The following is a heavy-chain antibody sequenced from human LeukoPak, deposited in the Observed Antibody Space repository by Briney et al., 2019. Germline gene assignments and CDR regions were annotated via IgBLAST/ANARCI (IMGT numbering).Heavy chain of an antibody. J-gene: IGHJ5*02. CDR1: GYTFTSYY. CDR2: INPSGGST. V-gene: IGHV1-46*01. D-gene: IGHD2-2*01. Sequence: ASVKVSCKASGYTFTSYYMHWVRQAPGQGLEWMGIINPSGGSTSYAQKFQGRVTMTRDTPTSTVYMELSSLRSEDTAVYYCARDIVVVPAAMRDLGWFDPWGQGTLVTVSS. CDR3: ARDIVVVPAAMRDLGWFDP.